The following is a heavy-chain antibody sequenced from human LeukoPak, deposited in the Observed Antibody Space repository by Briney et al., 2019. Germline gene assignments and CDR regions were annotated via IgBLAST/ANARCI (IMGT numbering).Heavy chain of an antibody. CDR1: GFTFSSYA. CDR2: ISGSGGST. V-gene: IGHV3-23*01. D-gene: IGHD3-10*01. CDR3: AEAASVRGVSY. J-gene: IGHJ4*02. Sequence: GGSLRLSCAASGFTFSSYAMSWVRQAPGKGLEWVSAISGSGGSTYCADSVKGRFTISRDNSKNTLYLQMNSLRAEDTAVYYCAEAASVRGVSYWGQGTLVTVSS.